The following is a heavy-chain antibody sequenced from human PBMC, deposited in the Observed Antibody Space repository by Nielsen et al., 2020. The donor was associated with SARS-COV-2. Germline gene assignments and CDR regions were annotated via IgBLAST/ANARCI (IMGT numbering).Heavy chain of an antibody. Sequence: GESLKISCKGSGYSFTSYWIGWVRQMPGKGLEWMGIIYPGDSDTRYSPSFQGQVTISADKSISTAYLQWSSLKASDTAMYYCARAAMVRGVIFAFDIWGQGTMVTVSS. D-gene: IGHD3-10*01. CDR3: ARAAMVRGVIFAFDI. CDR1: GYSFTSYW. V-gene: IGHV5-51*01. J-gene: IGHJ3*02. CDR2: IYPGDSDT.